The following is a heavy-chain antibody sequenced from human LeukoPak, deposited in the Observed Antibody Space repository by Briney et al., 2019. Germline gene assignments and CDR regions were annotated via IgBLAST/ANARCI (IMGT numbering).Heavy chain of an antibody. CDR3: ARGPYYYDSAGAFDI. J-gene: IGHJ3*02. Sequence: SETLPLTCTVSGGSISSYYWSWIRHPPGTGLEWIGHIRYSGSTNYNPSLKSRVTISVDTSKNQFSLKLSSVTAADTAVYFCARGPYYYDSAGAFDIWGQGTMVTVSS. D-gene: IGHD3-22*01. CDR2: IRYSGST. V-gene: IGHV4-59*08. CDR1: GGSISSYY.